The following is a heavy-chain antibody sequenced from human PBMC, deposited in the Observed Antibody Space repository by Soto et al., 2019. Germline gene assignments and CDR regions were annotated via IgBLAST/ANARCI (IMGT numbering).Heavy chain of an antibody. J-gene: IGHJ4*01. V-gene: IGHV3-15*07. Sequence: PGGSLRLSCGGSGFTFSNAWMNWVRQAPGKGLEWVGRIKSKSDGGTTDYATPVKGRFTISRDDSKNMLYLQMTRLKTEDTAMYYCARSYHTYYFDYWGRGTLVTVSS. CDR3: ARSYHTYYFDY. CDR2: IKSKSDGGTT. CDR1: GFTFSNAW. D-gene: IGHD3-10*01.